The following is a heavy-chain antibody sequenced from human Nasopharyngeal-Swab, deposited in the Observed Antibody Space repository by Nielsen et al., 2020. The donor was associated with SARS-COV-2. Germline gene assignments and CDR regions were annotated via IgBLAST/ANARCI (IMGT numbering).Heavy chain of an antibody. V-gene: IGHV3-23*01. CDR1: GFTFSSYA. J-gene: IGHJ6*02. CDR2: ISGSGGST. Sequence: GGSLRLSCAASGFTFSSYAMSWVRQAPGKGLEWVSAISGSGGSTYYADSVKGRFTISRDNSKNTLYLQMNSLRAEGTAVYYCAKNLRYQLRNSPRYYCYGMDVWGQGTTVTVSS. CDR3: AKNLRYQLRNSPRYYCYGMDV. D-gene: IGHD2-2*01.